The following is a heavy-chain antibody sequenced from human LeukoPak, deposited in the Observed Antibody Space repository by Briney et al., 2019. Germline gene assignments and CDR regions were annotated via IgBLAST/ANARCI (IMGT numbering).Heavy chain of an antibody. V-gene: IGHV1-18*01. CDR2: ISAYNGNT. Sequence: ASVKASCKASGYTFTSYGIICVRQAPGKGLEWMGWISAYNGNTNYAQKLQGRVTLTTDTSTSTAYMELRSLRSEDTAVYYCARDGGYIVVVPAASGGYYYYMDVWGKGTTVTVSS. CDR3: ARDGGYIVVVPAASGGYYYYMDV. D-gene: IGHD2-2*01. CDR1: GYTFTSYG. J-gene: IGHJ6*03.